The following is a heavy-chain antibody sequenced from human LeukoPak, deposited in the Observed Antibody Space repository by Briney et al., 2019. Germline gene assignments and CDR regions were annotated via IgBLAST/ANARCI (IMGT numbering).Heavy chain of an antibody. CDR3: ATDRNSGKYYDY. D-gene: IGHD1-26*01. CDR1: GFTFSGYG. Sequence: GGSLRLSCAASGFTFSGYGMHWVRQAPGKGLEWVAVIYYDGSNQYYVDSVKGRFTVSRDNAKNTLYLQMDSLRAEDTAVYYCATDRNSGKYYDYWGQGTLVTVSS. V-gene: IGHV3-33*01. CDR2: IYYDGSNQ. J-gene: IGHJ4*02.